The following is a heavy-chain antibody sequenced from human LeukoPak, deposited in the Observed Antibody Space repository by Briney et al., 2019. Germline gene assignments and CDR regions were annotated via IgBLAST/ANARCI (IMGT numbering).Heavy chain of an antibody. CDR2: IWYDGSNK. D-gene: IGHD3-10*01. J-gene: IGHJ6*02. Sequence: GGSLRLSCAASGFSFSSYGMHWVRQAPGKGLEWVAVIWYDGSNKYYADSVKGRFTISRDNSKNTLYLQMNSLRAEDTAVYYCARDMGRLLWFGESATYGMDFWGQGTTGSLSS. V-gene: IGHV3-33*08. CDR3: ARDMGRLLWFGESATYGMDF. CDR1: GFSFSSYG.